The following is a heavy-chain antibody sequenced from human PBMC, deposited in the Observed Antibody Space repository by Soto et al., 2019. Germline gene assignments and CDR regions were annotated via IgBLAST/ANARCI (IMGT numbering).Heavy chain of an antibody. V-gene: IGHV3-53*01. Sequence: GGSLRLSCAASGFTVSSNYMSWVRQAPGKGLERVSVIYSGGSTYYADSVKGRFTISRDNSKNTLYLQMNSLRAEDTAVYYCARGSYYGSGGQRGYWGQGTLVTVSS. D-gene: IGHD3-10*01. CDR3: ARGSYYGSGGQRGY. J-gene: IGHJ4*02. CDR1: GFTVSSNY. CDR2: IYSGGST.